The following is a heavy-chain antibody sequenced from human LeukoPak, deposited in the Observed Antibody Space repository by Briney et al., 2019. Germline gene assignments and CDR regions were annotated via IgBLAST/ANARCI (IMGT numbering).Heavy chain of an antibody. V-gene: IGHV1-3*01. D-gene: IGHD2-15*01. J-gene: IGHJ4*02. Sequence: ASVTVSCKASGYTFTSYAMHWVRQAPGQRLEWMGWINAGNGNAKYSQKFQGRVTITRDTSASTAYMELSSLRSEDTAVYYCAREGGPYLNRDYWGQGTLVTVSS. CDR3: AREGGPYLNRDY. CDR2: INAGNGNA. CDR1: GYTFTSYA.